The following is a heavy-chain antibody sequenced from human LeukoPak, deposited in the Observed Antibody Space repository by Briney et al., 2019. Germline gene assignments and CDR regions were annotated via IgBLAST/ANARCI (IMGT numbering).Heavy chain of an antibody. Sequence: SVKVSCKASGGTFSSYAISWVRQAPGQGLEWMARIIPIFGTANYAQKFQGRVTITTDESTSTAYMELSSLRSEDTAVYYCARRPGWDSSGYYDYWGQGTLVTVSS. V-gene: IGHV1-69*05. D-gene: IGHD3-22*01. CDR2: IIPIFGTA. J-gene: IGHJ4*02. CDR3: ARRPGWDSSGYYDY. CDR1: GGTFSSYA.